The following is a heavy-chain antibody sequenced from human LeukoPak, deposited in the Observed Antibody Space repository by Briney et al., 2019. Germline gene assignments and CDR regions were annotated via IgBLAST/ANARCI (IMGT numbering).Heavy chain of an antibody. CDR3: VYYYDSSGYYSDY. CDR1: GFTFSSYA. Sequence: GGSLRFSCAASGFTFSSYAMSWVRQAPGKGLEWVSAISGSGGSTYYADSVKGRFTISRDNSKNTLYLQMNSLRAEDTAVYYCVYYYDSSGYYSDYWGQGTLVTVSS. CDR2: ISGSGGST. J-gene: IGHJ4*02. D-gene: IGHD3-22*01. V-gene: IGHV3-23*01.